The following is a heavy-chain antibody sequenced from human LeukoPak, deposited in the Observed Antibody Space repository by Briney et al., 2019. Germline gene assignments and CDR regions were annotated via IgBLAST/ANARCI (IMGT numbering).Heavy chain of an antibody. CDR2: INRDGSET. V-gene: IGHV3-7*01. D-gene: IGHD3-16*02. J-gene: IGHJ5*02. Sequence: GGSLRLSCVVSGFRFSDDWMSWVRQAPGKGLESVANINRDGSETFYVDSVKGRFTVSRDNAKNSLYLQMNSLRAEDTAVYYCSRGIGLSWGQGTLITVSS. CDR3: SRGIGLS. CDR1: GFRFSDDW.